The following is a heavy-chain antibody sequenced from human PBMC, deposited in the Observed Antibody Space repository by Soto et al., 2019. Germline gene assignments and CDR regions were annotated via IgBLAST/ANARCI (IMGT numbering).Heavy chain of an antibody. Sequence: PGGSLRLYCAASGFTFSSYDMHWVRQATGKGLEWVSLTNSDGTDSYYMDSVKGRFTISRDNAKSTLYLQMDRLRPEDTALYFCAKSLYYYDSSPLDHWGQGTLVTVSS. CDR3: AKSLYYYDSSPLDH. V-gene: IGHV3-43D*04. J-gene: IGHJ4*02. D-gene: IGHD3-22*01. CDR2: TNSDGTDS. CDR1: GFTFSSYD.